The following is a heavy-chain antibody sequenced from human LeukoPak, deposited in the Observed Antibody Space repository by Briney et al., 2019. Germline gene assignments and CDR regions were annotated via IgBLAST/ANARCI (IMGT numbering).Heavy chain of an antibody. CDR2: FIPILGIA. J-gene: IGHJ3*02. V-gene: IGHV1-69*04. CDR3: ARDLGKRAFDI. Sequence: SVKLSCTASGGTFSSYAISWVRQAPGQGLEWMGRFIPILGIANYAQTLQGRVTFTADKSTSTAYMELSSLRSEDTAVYYCARDLGKRAFDIWGQGTMVTVSS. CDR1: GGTFSSYA.